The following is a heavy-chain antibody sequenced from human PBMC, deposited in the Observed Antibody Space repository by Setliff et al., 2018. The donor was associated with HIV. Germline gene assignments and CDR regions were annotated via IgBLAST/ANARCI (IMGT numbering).Heavy chain of an antibody. CDR1: GYTFNDYA. J-gene: IGHJ6*03. CDR3: ARVQYFNSGGYWATIRHYYYMDV. Sequence: GGSLRLSCVASGYTFNDYAMSWVRQAPGKGLQWVSSISGSGSTTNYADSVKGRFTISRDNSKSTLYLQMNSLRAEDTAVYYCARVQYFNSGGYWATIRHYYYMDVWGKGTAVTVSS. D-gene: IGHD3-22*01. CDR2: ISGSGSTT. V-gene: IGHV3-23*01.